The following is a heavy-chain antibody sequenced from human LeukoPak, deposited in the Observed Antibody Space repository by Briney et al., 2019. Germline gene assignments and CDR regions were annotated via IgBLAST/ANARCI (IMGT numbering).Heavy chain of an antibody. CDR1: GGSISSYY. CDR2: IYYSGST. D-gene: IGHD3-22*01. J-gene: IGHJ4*02. V-gene: IGHV4-59*01. Sequence: SEILSLTCTVSGGSISSYYWSWIRQPPGRGLEWIGYIYYSGSTNYNPSLKSRVTISVDTSKNQFSLKLSSVTAADTAVYYCARHYYDSSGYYYPFDYWGQGTLVTVSS. CDR3: ARHYYDSSGYYYPFDY.